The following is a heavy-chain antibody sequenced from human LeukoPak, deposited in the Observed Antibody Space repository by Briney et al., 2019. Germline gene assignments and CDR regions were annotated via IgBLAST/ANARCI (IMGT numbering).Heavy chain of an antibody. Sequence: GGSLRLSCAASGFTFSSYSMNWVRQAPGKGLEWVSSISSSSSYIYYADSVKGRFTISRDNAKNSLYLQMNSLRAEDTAVYYCARNRDIAVADAFDIWGQGTMVTVSS. D-gene: IGHD6-19*01. J-gene: IGHJ3*02. CDR2: ISSSSSYI. CDR3: ARNRDIAVADAFDI. V-gene: IGHV3-21*01. CDR1: GFTFSSYS.